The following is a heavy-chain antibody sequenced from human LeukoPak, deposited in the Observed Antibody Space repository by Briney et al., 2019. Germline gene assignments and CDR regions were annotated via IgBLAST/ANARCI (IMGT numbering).Heavy chain of an antibody. CDR2: INAGNGNT. J-gene: IGHJ4*02. Sequence: ASGKVSCKASGYTFTSYAMHWVRQAPGQRLEWMGWINAGNGNTKYSQKFQGRVTMTRDTSISTAYMELSRLRSDDTAVYYCARVQNKKILTGYYWGQGTLVTVSS. V-gene: IGHV1-3*01. D-gene: IGHD3-9*01. CDR3: ARVQNKKILTGYY. CDR1: GYTFTSYA.